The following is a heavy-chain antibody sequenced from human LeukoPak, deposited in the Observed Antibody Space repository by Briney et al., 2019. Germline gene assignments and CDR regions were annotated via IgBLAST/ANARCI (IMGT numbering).Heavy chain of an antibody. Sequence: PGGSLRLSCAASGLTFSSYSVNWVRQAPGKGLEWVSSISSSSSYIYYADSVKGRFTISRDNAKNSLYLQMNSLRAEDTAVYYCARLSRGSGRDAFDIWGQGTMVTVSS. V-gene: IGHV3-21*01. CDR1: GLTFSSYS. J-gene: IGHJ3*02. CDR2: ISSSSSYI. CDR3: ARLSRGSGRDAFDI. D-gene: IGHD3-10*01.